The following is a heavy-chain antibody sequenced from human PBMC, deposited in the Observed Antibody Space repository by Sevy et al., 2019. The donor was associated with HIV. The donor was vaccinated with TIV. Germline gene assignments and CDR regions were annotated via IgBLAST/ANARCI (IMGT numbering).Heavy chain of an antibody. Sequence: GGSLRLSCAASGFIFSNFAMHWVRQAPGKGLEWVAVMSYDGSPKYYADSVRGGFTVSRDNSRNILSLEMNSLRREDTAVYYCARGENNDEFFHHWGQGTLVTVSS. CDR3: ARGENNDEFFHH. V-gene: IGHV3-30*04. D-gene: IGHD1-26*01. CDR1: GFIFSNFA. J-gene: IGHJ1*01. CDR2: MSYDGSPK.